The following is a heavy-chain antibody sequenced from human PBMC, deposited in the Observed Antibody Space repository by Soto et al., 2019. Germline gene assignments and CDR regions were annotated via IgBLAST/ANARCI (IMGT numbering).Heavy chain of an antibody. J-gene: IGHJ4*02. V-gene: IGHV3-30-3*01. CDR1: GFTFSSYA. Sequence: AGGSLRLSCAASGFTFSSYAMHWVRQAPGKGLEWVAVISYDGSNKYYADSVKGRFTISRDNSKNTLYLQMNSLRAEDTAVYYCARGFSEGYYDSSGRTPHYFDYWGQGTLVTVSS. CDR2: ISYDGSNK. CDR3: ARGFSEGYYDSSGRTPHYFDY. D-gene: IGHD3-22*01.